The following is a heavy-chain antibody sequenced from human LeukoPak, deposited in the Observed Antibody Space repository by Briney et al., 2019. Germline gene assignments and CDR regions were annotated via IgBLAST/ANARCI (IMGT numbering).Heavy chain of an antibody. Sequence: GESLKISCKGSGYSFTNYWIGWVRQMPGKGLEWMGIIDPGDSDTTYSPSFQGHVTISADKSISTAYLQWSSLKASDTAMHYCARRALYGDYANFDYWGQGTLVTV. D-gene: IGHD4-17*01. CDR3: ARRALYGDYANFDY. J-gene: IGHJ4*02. CDR1: GYSFTNYW. CDR2: IDPGDSDT. V-gene: IGHV5-51*01.